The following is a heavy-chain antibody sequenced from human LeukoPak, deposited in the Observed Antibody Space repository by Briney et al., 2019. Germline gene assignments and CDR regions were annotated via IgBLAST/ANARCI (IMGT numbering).Heavy chain of an antibody. CDR2: ISGSNSYI. Sequence: GGSLRLSCAASGFSFSSYTMHWIRQAPGKGLEWVSSISGSNSYIFYADSVKGRFTVSRDNAKDSLYLQMNSLRAEDTAVYYCARALTTLTYEGYWGQGTLVTVSS. CDR1: GFSFSSYT. D-gene: IGHD1-1*01. J-gene: IGHJ4*02. CDR3: ARALTTLTYEGY. V-gene: IGHV3-21*01.